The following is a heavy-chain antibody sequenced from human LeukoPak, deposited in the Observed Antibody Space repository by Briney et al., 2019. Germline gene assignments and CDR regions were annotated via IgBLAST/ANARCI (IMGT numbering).Heavy chain of an antibody. CDR1: GYTFTGYY. CDR2: INPNSGGT. J-gene: IGHJ4*02. CDR3: ARVKVGATIYYFDY. Sequence: GASVKVSCKASGYTFTGYYMHWVRQAPGQGLEWMGWINPNSGGTNYAQKFQGRVTMTRDTSISTAYMELSRLSSDDTAVYYCARVKVGATIYYFDYWGQGTLVTVSS. V-gene: IGHV1-2*02. D-gene: IGHD1-26*01.